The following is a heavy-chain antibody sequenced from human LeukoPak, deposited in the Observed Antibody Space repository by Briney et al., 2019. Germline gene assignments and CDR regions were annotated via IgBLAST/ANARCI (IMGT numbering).Heavy chain of an antibody. CDR3: ARQGDTGSWYFDY. CDR1: GFTFSSYA. J-gene: IGHJ4*02. V-gene: IGHV3-30-3*01. CDR2: ISYDGSNK. D-gene: IGHD2-21*02. Sequence: GRSLRLSCAASGFTFSSYAMHWVRQAPGKGLEWVAVISYDGSNKYYADSVKGQVTISRDNSKSTLYLQMDSLRAGDTAVYYCARQGDTGSWYFDYWGQGTLVTVSS.